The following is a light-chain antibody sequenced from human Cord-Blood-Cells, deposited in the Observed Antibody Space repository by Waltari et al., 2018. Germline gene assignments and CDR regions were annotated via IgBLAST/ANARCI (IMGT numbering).Light chain of an antibody. J-gene: IGKJ4*01. CDR2: GAS. Sequence: TLSCRASQSVSSNLAWYQQKPGQAPRLLIYGASTRATGIPARFSGSGSGTEFTLTISSLQSEDFAVYYCQQYNNWPLTFGGGTKVEIK. CDR3: QQYNNWPLT. CDR1: QSVSSN. V-gene: IGKV3-15*01.